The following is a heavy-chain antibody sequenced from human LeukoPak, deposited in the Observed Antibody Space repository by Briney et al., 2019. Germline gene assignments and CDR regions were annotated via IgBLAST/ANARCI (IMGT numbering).Heavy chain of an antibody. CDR1: GFTFSNYW. CDR3: ARDSSPGYSDNVWGPYPRY. D-gene: IGHD3-16*02. V-gene: IGHV3-7*05. J-gene: IGHJ4*02. Sequence: GGSLRLSCAASGFTFSNYWMSWVRQAPGKGLEWVANIKKDGSEKYYVDSVKGRVTISRDNAKNSLYLQMNSLRAGDTAVYYCARDSSPGYSDNVWGPYPRYWGQGTLVTVSS. CDR2: IKKDGSEK.